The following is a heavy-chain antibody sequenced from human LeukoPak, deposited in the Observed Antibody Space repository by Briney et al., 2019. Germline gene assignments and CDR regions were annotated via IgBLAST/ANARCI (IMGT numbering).Heavy chain of an antibody. CDR3: ARDILTGYPYWYFDL. D-gene: IGHD3-9*01. J-gene: IGHJ2*01. V-gene: IGHV1-2*02. CDR1: GYTFTGYY. Sequence: ASVKVSCKASGYTFTGYYMHWVRQAPGQGLEWMGWINPNSGGTNYAQKFQGRVTMTRDTSISTAYMGLSRLRSDDTAVYYCARDILTGYPYWYFDLWGRGTLVTVSS. CDR2: INPNSGGT.